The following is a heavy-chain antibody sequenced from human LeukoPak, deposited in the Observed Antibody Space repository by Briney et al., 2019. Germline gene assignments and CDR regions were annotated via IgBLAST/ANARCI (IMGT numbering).Heavy chain of an antibody. D-gene: IGHD6-6*01. J-gene: IGHJ2*01. CDR3: ARVTREAARYWYFDL. Sequence: PSETLSLTCTVSGGSISSYYWSWIRQPPGKGLGYIGYIYYSGSTNYNPSLKSRVTISIDTSKDQFSLKLSTVTAADTAVYFCARVTREAARYWYFDLWGRGTLVTVSS. CDR1: GGSISSYY. CDR2: IYYSGST. V-gene: IGHV4-59*01.